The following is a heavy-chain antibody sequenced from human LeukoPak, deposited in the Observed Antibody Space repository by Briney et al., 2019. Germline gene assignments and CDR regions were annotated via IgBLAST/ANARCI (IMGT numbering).Heavy chain of an antibody. Sequence: SGTLSLTCAVSGGSISSSNWWSWVRQPPGKGLEWIGKIYHSGSTNYNPSLKSRVTISVDKSKNQFSLKLSSVTAADTAVYYCAAYGGNGRDAFDIWGQGTMVTVSS. CDR1: GGSISSSNW. CDR2: IYHSGST. D-gene: IGHD4-23*01. J-gene: IGHJ3*02. CDR3: AAYGGNGRDAFDI. V-gene: IGHV4-4*02.